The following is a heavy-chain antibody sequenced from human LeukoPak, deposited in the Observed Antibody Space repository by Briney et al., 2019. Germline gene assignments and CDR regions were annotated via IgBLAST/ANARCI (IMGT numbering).Heavy chain of an antibody. D-gene: IGHD3-9*01. V-gene: IGHV1-18*04. CDR3: ARDFGAYYDILTGYYQCSFDY. J-gene: IGHJ4*02. CDR1: GYTFTSYG. Sequence: ASVKVSCKASGYTFTSYGISWVRQAPGQGLEWMGWISAYNGNTNYAQKLLGRVTMTTDTSTSTAYMELRSLRSDDTAVYYCARDFGAYYDILTGYYQCSFDYWGQGTLVTVSS. CDR2: ISAYNGNT.